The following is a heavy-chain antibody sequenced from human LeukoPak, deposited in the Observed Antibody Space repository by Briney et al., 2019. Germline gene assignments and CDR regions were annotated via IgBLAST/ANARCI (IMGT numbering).Heavy chain of an antibody. J-gene: IGHJ4*02. CDR1: GYRFSTYW. Sequence: GESLKISCKGSGYRFSTYWIGWVRQMPGKGLGWMGVIYPGDSDIRYRPSFQGQVTISADKSITTAYLQWSSLRASDTAMYYCARRGGPPYCSGGLCYYDHWGQGTLVTVSS. CDR3: ARRGGPPYCSGGLCYYDH. CDR2: IYPGDSDI. V-gene: IGHV5-51*01. D-gene: IGHD2-15*01.